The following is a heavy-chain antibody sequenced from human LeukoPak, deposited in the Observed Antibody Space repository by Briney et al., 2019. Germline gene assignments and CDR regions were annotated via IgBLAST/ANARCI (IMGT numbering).Heavy chain of an antibody. CDR2: IIPIFGTA. J-gene: IGHJ3*02. V-gene: IGHV1-69*05. CDR3: ARASFRADYGGAFDI. D-gene: IGHD4/OR15-4a*01. Sequence: SVKVSCKASGGTFSSYAISWVRQAPGQGLEWMGRIIPIFGTANYAQKFQGRVTITTDESTSTAYMELSSLRFEDTAVYYCARASFRADYGGAFDIWGQGTMVTVSS. CDR1: GGTFSSYA.